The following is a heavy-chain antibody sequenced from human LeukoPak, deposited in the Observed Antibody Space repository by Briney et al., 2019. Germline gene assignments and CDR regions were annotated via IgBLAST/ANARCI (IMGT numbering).Heavy chain of an antibody. CDR1: GGSISSSSYY. V-gene: IGHV4-39*02. D-gene: IGHD5-24*01. J-gene: IGHJ4*02. CDR2: IYYSGST. Sequence: SETLSLTCTVSGGSISSSSYYWGWIRQPPGKGLEWIGSIYYSGSTYYNPSLKSRVTISVDTSKNQFSLQLSSVTAADTAVYYCAREGPQQDGFDYWGQGTLVTVSS. CDR3: AREGPQQDGFDY.